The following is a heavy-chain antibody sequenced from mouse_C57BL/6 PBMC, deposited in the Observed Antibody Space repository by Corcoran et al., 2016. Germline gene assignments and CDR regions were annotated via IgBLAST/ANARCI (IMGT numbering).Heavy chain of an antibody. V-gene: IGHV1-26*01. CDR1: GYTFTDYY. Sequence: EVRLQQSGPELVKPGASVKISCKASGYTFTDYYMNWVKQSHGKSLEWIGDINPNNGGTSYNQKFKGKATLTVDKSSSTAYMELRSLTSEDSAVYYCARESYYWGQGTTLTVSS. CDR3: ARESYY. J-gene: IGHJ2*01. CDR2: INPNNGGT.